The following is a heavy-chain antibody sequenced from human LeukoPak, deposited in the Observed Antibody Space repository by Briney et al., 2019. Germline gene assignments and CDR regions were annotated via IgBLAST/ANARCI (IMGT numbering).Heavy chain of an antibody. CDR2: ISAYNANT. V-gene: IGHV1-18*01. J-gene: IGHJ4*02. CDR1: GYTFTSYG. CDR3: ARFWPNDY. Sequence: ASVKVSCKASGYTFTSYGISWVRQAPGQGLEWMGWISAYNANTNYAQKLQGRVTMTTDTSTSTAYLELRSLTSYDTAVYYCARFWPNDYWGQGTLVTVSS. D-gene: IGHD3-3*01.